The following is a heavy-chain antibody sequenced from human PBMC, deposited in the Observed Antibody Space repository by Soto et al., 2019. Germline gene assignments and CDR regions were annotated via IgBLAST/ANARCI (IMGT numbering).Heavy chain of an antibody. V-gene: IGHV5-51*01. D-gene: IGHD6-13*01. Sequence: GESLKISCEGSGYSFSSYWIGWARQMPGKGLEWMGIIYPGDSDTRYSPSFQGQVTISADKSIITAYLQWSSLKASDTAMYYCARTAAAGKYYYGMDVWGQGTTVTVSS. J-gene: IGHJ6*02. CDR1: GYSFSSYW. CDR2: IYPGDSDT. CDR3: ARTAAAGKYYYGMDV.